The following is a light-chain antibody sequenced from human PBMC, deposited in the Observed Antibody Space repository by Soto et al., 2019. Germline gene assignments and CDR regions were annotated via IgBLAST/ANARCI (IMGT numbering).Light chain of an antibody. J-gene: IGKJ1*01. V-gene: IGKV3-20*01. CDR2: GAS. Sequence: VMTQSPDSLALSLGERATINCKSSQSLLSSSDNRNYLAWYQQKPGQAPRLLIYGASSRATGIPDRFSGSGSGTDFTLTISRLEPEDFAVYYCQQYGSSPWTFGQGTKVDIK. CDR1: QSLLSSSDNRNY. CDR3: QQYGSSPWT.